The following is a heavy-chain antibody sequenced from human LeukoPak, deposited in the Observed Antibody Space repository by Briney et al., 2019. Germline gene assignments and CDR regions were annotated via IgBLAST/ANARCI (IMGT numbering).Heavy chain of an antibody. J-gene: IGHJ4*02. CDR2: INTNTGNP. Sequence: ASVKVSCKASGYTFTSYAMNWVRQAPGQGLEWMGWINTNTGNPTYAQGFTGRFVFSSDTSVSTAYLQISSLKAEDTAVYYCARSTYDILTGYPYYFDYWGQGTLVTVSS. CDR3: ARSTYDILTGYPYYFDY. CDR1: GYTFTSYA. D-gene: IGHD3-9*01. V-gene: IGHV7-4-1*02.